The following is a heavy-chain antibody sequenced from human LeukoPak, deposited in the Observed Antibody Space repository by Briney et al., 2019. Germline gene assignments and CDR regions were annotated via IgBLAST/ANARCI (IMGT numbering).Heavy chain of an antibody. CDR3: AIGTTMVRGVI. CDR1: GGTFSSYA. J-gene: IGHJ4*02. Sequence: ASVKVSCKASGGTFSSYAISWVRQAPGQGLEWMGRIIPIFGTANHAQKFQGRVTITTDESTSTAYMELSSLRSEDTAVYYCAIGTTMVRGVIWGQGTLVTVSS. V-gene: IGHV1-69*05. D-gene: IGHD3-10*01. CDR2: IIPIFGTA.